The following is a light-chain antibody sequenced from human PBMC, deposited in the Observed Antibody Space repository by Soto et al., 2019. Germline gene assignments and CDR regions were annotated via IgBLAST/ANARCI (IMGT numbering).Light chain of an antibody. V-gene: IGKV1-39*01. Sequence: DIQMTQSPSSLSASVGNRVTITCRASQSISNYLSWYQQKPGKVPNLLIYAAFSLQSGVPSRFSGSGSGTDFTLTISSLQPEDFATYYCQQSYSTPTFGQGTKVDIK. CDR3: QQSYSTPT. CDR2: AAF. CDR1: QSISNY. J-gene: IGKJ1*01.